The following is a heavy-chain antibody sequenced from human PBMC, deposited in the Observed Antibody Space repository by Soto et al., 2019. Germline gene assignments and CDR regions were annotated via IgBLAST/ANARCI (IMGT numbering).Heavy chain of an antibody. CDR2: IGANGGGT. D-gene: IGHD4-17*01. CDR3: ARDPNGDYLGAFDF. CDR1: GFTFSNFF. Sequence: EVQLLEPGGGLVQPGGSLRLSCAASGFTFSNFFMSWVRQAPGKGLDWVSGIGANGGGTYYADSVKGRFIISRDNSKNTLDLQMNSLRAEDTAIYYCARDPNGDYLGAFDFWGQKTMVTVSS. J-gene: IGHJ3*01. V-gene: IGHV3-23*01.